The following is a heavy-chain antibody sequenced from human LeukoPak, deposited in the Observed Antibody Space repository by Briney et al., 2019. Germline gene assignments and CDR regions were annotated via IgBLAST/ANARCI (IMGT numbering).Heavy chain of an antibody. J-gene: IGHJ4*02. CDR2: IYHSGST. V-gene: IGHV4-38-2*02. Sequence: SETLSLTCTVSGYSISSGYYWGWIRQPPGKGLEWIGSIYHSGSTYYNPSLKSRVTISVDTSKNQFSLKLSSVTAADTAVYYCARGSQDFWSGYHLYYFDYWGQGTLVTVSS. CDR1: GYSISSGYY. CDR3: ARGSQDFWSGYHLYYFDY. D-gene: IGHD3-3*01.